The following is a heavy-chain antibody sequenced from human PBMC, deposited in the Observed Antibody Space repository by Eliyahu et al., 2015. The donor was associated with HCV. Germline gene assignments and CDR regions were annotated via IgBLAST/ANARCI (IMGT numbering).Heavy chain of an antibody. CDR2: ITWNSGGI. CDR3: AKDGGYEMDYFDY. D-gene: IGHD5-12*01. J-gene: IGHJ4*02. CDR1: GFIFDDYA. V-gene: IGHV3-9*01. Sequence: EVQLVESGGGXVQPGRXLRXXCAAXGFIFDDYAMXWVRQAPGKGLEWVSGITWNSGGIGYADSVRGRFTISRDSAKNSLYLQMNSLRVEDTALYYCAKDGGYEMDYFDYWGQGTLVTVSS.